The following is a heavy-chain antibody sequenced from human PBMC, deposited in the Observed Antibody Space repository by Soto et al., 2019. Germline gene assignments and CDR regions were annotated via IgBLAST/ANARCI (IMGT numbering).Heavy chain of an antibody. J-gene: IGHJ4*02. V-gene: IGHV3-48*02. D-gene: IGHD3-22*01. CDR2: ISSSSSTI. Sequence: GGSLRLSCAASGFTFSSYSMNWVRQAPGKGLEWVSYISSSSSTIYYADSVKGQFTISRDNAKNSLYLQMNSLRDEDTAVYYCARPQLPVLYDSSGYYGFDYWGQGTLVTVSS. CDR1: GFTFSSYS. CDR3: ARPQLPVLYDSSGYYGFDY.